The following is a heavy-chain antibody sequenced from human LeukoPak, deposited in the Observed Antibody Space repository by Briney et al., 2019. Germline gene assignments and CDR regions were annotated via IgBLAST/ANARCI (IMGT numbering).Heavy chain of an antibody. CDR2: INPSGGST. CDR1: GYTFTSYY. V-gene: IGHV1-46*01. CDR3: ARAPVAATEYYYYYYMDV. Sequence: ASVKVSCKASGYTFTSYYMHWVRQAPGQGLEWMGIINPSGGSTSYAQKFQGRATMTRDTSTSTVYMELSSLRSEDTAVYYCARAPVAATEYYYYYYMDVWGKGTTVTVSS. D-gene: IGHD2-15*01. J-gene: IGHJ6*03.